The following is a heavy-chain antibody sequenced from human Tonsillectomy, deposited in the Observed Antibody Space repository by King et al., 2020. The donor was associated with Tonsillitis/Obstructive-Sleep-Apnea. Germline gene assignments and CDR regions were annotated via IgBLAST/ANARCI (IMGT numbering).Heavy chain of an antibody. CDR2: ITGNGGDT. CDR1: GFTFSNYV. D-gene: IGHD1-26*01. J-gene: IGHJ4*02. Sequence: VQLVESGGGLAQPGGSLRLSCAASGFTFSNYVIHWVRQAPGKGLEYVSAITGNGGDTYYANSVKDRFTISRDNSKNTLYLQMGSLRAEDMAVYYCAREAYSGSYYDSWGQGTLVTVSS. V-gene: IGHV3-64*01. CDR3: AREAYSGSYYDS.